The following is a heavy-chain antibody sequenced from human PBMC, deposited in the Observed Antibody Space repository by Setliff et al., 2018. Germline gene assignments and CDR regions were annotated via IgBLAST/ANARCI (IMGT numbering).Heavy chain of an antibody. J-gene: IGHJ4*02. CDR3: AREGRWDYNYPIY. Sequence: PSETLSLTCSVSGYSIITGYYWAWIRRLPGRGLEWIGSLHRVGTFFYNPSLVSRATLSLDTSRNQFSLRLQSVTAVDTAVYYCAREGRWDYNYPIYWGQGILVTVSS. CDR2: LHRVGTF. V-gene: IGHV4-38-2*02. D-gene: IGHD5-12*01. CDR1: GYSIITGYY.